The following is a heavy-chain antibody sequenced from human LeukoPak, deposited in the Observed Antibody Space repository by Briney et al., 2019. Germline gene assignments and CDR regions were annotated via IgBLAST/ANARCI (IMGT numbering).Heavy chain of an antibody. CDR3: AKDPLGSYYPLNFDY. J-gene: IGHJ4*02. Sequence: PGGSLRLSCAASGFTFRSYWMHWVRQVPGKGLVWVSRINSDGSSTRYADSVKGRFTISRDNSKNTLYLQMNSLRAEDTAVYYCAKDPLGSYYPLNFDYWGQGTLVTVSS. CDR1: GFTFRSYW. V-gene: IGHV3-74*01. CDR2: INSDGSST. D-gene: IGHD1-26*01.